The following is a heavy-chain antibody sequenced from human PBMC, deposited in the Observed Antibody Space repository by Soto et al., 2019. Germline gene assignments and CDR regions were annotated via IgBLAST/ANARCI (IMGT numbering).Heavy chain of an antibody. D-gene: IGHD3-10*01. Sequence: SGPTLVNPTETLTLTCTFSGFSLNTGGICVSWIRQPPGKALEWLGLIDWADDKDYRTSLKTRLTISKDSSKNQVVLTMTNMDPVDTATYYCARSLSVSAASGFDFWGQGILVTVPS. CDR3: ARSLSVSAASGFDF. V-gene: IGHV2-70*13. CDR1: GFSLNTGGIC. CDR2: IDWADDK. J-gene: IGHJ4*02.